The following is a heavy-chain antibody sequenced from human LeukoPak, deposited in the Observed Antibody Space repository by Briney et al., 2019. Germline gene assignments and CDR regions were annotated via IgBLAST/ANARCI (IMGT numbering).Heavy chain of an antibody. J-gene: IGHJ4*02. Sequence: SVKVSCKASGGTFSSYAISWVRQAPGQGLEWMGRIIPILGIANYAQKFQGRVTITADKSTSTAYMELGSLRSEDTAAYYCARDDSPHDYGGNSLYFDYWGQGTLVTVSS. CDR2: IIPILGIA. D-gene: IGHD4-23*01. CDR3: ARDDSPHDYGGNSLYFDY. V-gene: IGHV1-69*04. CDR1: GGTFSSYA.